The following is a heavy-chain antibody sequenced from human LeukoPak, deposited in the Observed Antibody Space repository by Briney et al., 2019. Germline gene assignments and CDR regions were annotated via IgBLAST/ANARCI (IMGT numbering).Heavy chain of an antibody. J-gene: IGHJ4*01. CDR3: ARDGTAAGLYFDL. CDR2: VNQNGVEK. CDR1: GFTFTSYW. Sequence: GGSLRLSCAVSGFTFTSYWMNWVRQAPGKGLEWVASVNQNGVEKSSVDSVKGRFTISRDNAKNSLYLQMSSLRAEDTAVYYCARDGTAAGLYFDLWGQGTLVTVSS. V-gene: IGHV3-7*01. D-gene: IGHD6-13*01.